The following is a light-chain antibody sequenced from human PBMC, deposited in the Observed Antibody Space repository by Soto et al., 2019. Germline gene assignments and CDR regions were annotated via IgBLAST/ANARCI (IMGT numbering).Light chain of an antibody. CDR3: PQRYTWPLT. J-gene: IGKJ4*01. CDR2: DAS. Sequence: EIVLTQSPATLSLSPGERATLSCRASQSVSASLVWYQLKPGQAPRLLIYDASNRATGIPARFSGSGSGTDFTLTISSLEPEDFAIYYCPQRYTWPLTFGGGTKVEIE. CDR1: QSVSAS. V-gene: IGKV3-11*01.